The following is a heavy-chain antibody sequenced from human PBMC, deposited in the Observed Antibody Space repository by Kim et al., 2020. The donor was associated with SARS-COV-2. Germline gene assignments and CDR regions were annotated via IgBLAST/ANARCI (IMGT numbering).Heavy chain of an antibody. CDR3: ARDHRVGDRYRGYFQH. Sequence: GGSLRLSCAASGFTFSSYWMHWVRQAPGKGLVWVSRINSVGSSTSYADSVKGRFTISRDNAKNTLYLQMNSLRAEDTAVYYCARDHRVGDRYRGYFQHWGQGTLVTVSS. D-gene: IGHD2-21*02. CDR1: GFTFSSYW. CDR2: INSVGSST. J-gene: IGHJ1*01. V-gene: IGHV3-74*01.